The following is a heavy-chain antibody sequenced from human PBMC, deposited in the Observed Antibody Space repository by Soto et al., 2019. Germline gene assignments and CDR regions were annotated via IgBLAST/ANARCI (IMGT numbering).Heavy chain of an antibody. Sequence: EVQLVESGGGLVQPGRSLRLSCTASGFTFGDYAMSWFRQAPGKGLEGVGFIRSKAYGGTTEYAASVKGRFTISRDDSKSIAYLQMNSLKTEDTAVYYCTSDRYYDFWSGYPFMDVWGKGTTVTVSS. V-gene: IGHV3-49*03. CDR3: TSDRYYDFWSGYPFMDV. CDR1: GFTFGDYA. D-gene: IGHD3-3*01. J-gene: IGHJ6*03. CDR2: IRSKAYGGTT.